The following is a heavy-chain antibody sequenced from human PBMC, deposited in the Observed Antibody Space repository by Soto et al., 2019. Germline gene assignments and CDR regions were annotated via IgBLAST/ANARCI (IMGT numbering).Heavy chain of an antibody. J-gene: IGHJ4*02. CDR1: GFTFSSYG. Sequence: GGSLRLSRAASGFTFSSYGMHWVRQAPGKGLEWVAVISYDGSNKYYADSVKGRFTISRDNSKNTLYLQMNSLRAEDTAVYYCAKDKRYYDSSGYYLAPYFDYWGQGTLVTVSS. D-gene: IGHD3-22*01. CDR2: ISYDGSNK. V-gene: IGHV3-30*18. CDR3: AKDKRYYDSSGYYLAPYFDY.